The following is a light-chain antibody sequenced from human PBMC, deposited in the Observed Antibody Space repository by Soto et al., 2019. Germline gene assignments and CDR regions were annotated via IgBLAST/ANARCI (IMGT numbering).Light chain of an antibody. CDR1: QSVTSNY. V-gene: IGKV3-20*01. J-gene: IGKJ1*01. CDR2: GAS. Sequence: EIVLTQSPGTLSLSPGERATLSCRASQSVTSNYLAWYQQNPGLAPRLLIYGASSRATGIPDRFSGSGSGTDFTLTISRLEPEDFAVYYCQQYGSSPTFGQGTKVDIK. CDR3: QQYGSSPT.